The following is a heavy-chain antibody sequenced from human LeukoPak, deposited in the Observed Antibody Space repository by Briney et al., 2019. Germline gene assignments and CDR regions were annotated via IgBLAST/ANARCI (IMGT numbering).Heavy chain of an antibody. CDR2: IYRSGIT. D-gene: IGHD1-20*01. V-gene: IGHV4-38-2*01. CDR3: ARINWNPDF. CDR1: GCSISSGYH. Sequence: SETLSLTCAVSGCSISSGYHWGWIRQPPGKGLEWIGNIYRSGITYYNPSLKSRVTMSVDTSKNQFSLKLTSVTAADTAVYYCARINWNPDFWGQGTLVTVSS. J-gene: IGHJ4*02.